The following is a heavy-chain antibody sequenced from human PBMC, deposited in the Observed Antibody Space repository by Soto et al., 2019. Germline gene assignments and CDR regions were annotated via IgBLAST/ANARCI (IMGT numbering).Heavy chain of an antibody. Sequence: EVQLLESGGGLEQPGGSLRLSCAASAFTFSSYAMSWVRQAPGKGLEWVSSITASGSTTYHADSVKGRFAISRDNSRNTLYLQMNSLRADDTAVYYCAKDKYNYESAADDPFDYWGQGTLVTVSS. V-gene: IGHV3-23*01. CDR1: AFTFSSYA. CDR3: AKDKYNYESAADDPFDY. J-gene: IGHJ4*02. D-gene: IGHD3-22*01. CDR2: ITASGSTT.